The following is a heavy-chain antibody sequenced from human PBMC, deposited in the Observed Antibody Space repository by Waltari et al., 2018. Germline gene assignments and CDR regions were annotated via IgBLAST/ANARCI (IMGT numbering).Heavy chain of an antibody. CDR1: GYSISSGYY. Sequence: QVQLQESGPGLVKPSETLSLTCAVSGYSISSGYYWGWIRQPPGKGLEWIGSIYHSGSTYYNPSLKSRVTISVDTSKNQFSLKLSSVTAADTAVYYCARDTAMVNFDYWGQGTLVTVSS. J-gene: IGHJ4*02. CDR3: ARDTAMVNFDY. CDR2: IYHSGST. D-gene: IGHD5-18*01. V-gene: IGHV4-38-2*01.